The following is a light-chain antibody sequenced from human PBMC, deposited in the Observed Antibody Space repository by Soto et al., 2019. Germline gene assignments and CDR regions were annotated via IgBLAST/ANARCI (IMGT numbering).Light chain of an antibody. J-gene: IGLJ3*02. CDR3: ATWDDSLNGGV. CDR1: NSNIGSNT. Sequence: QAVVTQPPSASGTPGQRVTISCSGSNSNIGSNTVNWYQQVPGTAPKLLIHSNNQRPSGVPDRFSGSKSGTSASLAISGLQSEDEADYYCATWDDSLNGGVFGGGTKLTVL. V-gene: IGLV1-44*01. CDR2: SNN.